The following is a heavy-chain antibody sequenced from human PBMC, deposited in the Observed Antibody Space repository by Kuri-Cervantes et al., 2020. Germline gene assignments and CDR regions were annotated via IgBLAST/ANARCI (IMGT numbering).Heavy chain of an antibody. CDR2: IIPIFGTA. J-gene: IGHJ3*02. Sequence: SVKVSCKASGVTFSSYAISWVRQAPGQGLEWMEGIIPIFGTANYAQKFQGRVTITADESTSTAYMELSSLRSEDTAVYYCARETGDAFDIWGQGTMVTVSS. V-gene: IGHV1-69*13. CDR3: ARETGDAFDI. CDR1: GVTFSSYA.